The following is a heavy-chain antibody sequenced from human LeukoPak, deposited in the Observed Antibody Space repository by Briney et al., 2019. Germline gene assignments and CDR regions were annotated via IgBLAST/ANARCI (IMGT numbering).Heavy chain of an antibody. J-gene: IGHJ4*02. CDR1: GFTFSSTS. CDR2: ISGSGGGT. CDR3: AKELGDPDY. Sequence: SGGSLRLSCAASGFTFSSTSMNWVRQAPGKGLEWVSLISGSGGGTYYTDSVKGRFTISRDNSKNTLYLQMDSLRAEDTAVYYCAKELGDPDYWGQGTLVTVSS. D-gene: IGHD1-26*01. V-gene: IGHV3-23*01.